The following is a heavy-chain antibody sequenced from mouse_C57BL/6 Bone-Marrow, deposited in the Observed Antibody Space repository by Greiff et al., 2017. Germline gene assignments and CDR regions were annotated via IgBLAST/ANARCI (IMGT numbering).Heavy chain of an antibody. V-gene: IGHV1-22*01. CDR3: ARDGYYSYAMDY. D-gene: IGHD2-3*01. Sequence: VQLQQSGPELVKPGASVKMSCKASGYTFTDYNMHWVKQSHGKSLEWIGYINPNNGGTSYNQKFKGKATLTVNQSSSTAYMELRSLTSEDSAVYYCARDGYYSYAMDYWGQGTSVTVSS. CDR1: GYTFTDYN. J-gene: IGHJ4*01. CDR2: INPNNGGT.